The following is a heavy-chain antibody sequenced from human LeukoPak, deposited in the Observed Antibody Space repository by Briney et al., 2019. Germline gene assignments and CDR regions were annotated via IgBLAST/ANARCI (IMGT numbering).Heavy chain of an antibody. J-gene: IGHJ3*02. CDR2: IYPGDSDT. CDR1: GYSFTSDW. V-gene: IGHV5-51*01. Sequence: PGESLKISCKGSGYSFTSDWIGWVRQMPGKGLEWMGIIYPGDSDTIYSPSFQGQVTISADKSISTAYLQWSSLKASDSAMYYCARVSHRAVGVARDAFDIWGQGTMVTVSS. CDR3: ARVSHRAVGVARDAFDI. D-gene: IGHD2-21*01.